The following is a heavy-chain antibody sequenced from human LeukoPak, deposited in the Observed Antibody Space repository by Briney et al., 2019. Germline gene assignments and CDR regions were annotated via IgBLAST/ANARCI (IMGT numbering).Heavy chain of an antibody. Sequence: ASVKVSCKASGYTFTGYYMHWVRQAPGQGLEWMGWINPNSGGTNYAQKFQGWATMTRDTSISTAYMELSRLRSDDTAVYYCARSTGSGSMGKDYYYYGMDVWGKGTTVTVSS. CDR1: GYTFTGYY. D-gene: IGHD3-10*01. CDR3: ARSTGSGSMGKDYYYYGMDV. CDR2: INPNSGGT. J-gene: IGHJ6*04. V-gene: IGHV1-2*04.